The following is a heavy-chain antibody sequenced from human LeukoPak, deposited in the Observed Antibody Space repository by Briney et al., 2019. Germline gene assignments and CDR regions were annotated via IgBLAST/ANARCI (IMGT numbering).Heavy chain of an antibody. CDR3: AQNIE. V-gene: IGHV3-30-3*01. Sequence: QPGRSLILSCAASGFTFSSYAMHWVRQAPGKGLEWVAVISYDGSNKYYADSVKGRFTISRDNSKNTLYLQMNSLRAEDTAVYYCAQNIEWGQGTLVTVSS. CDR2: ISYDGSNK. D-gene: IGHD1/OR15-1a*01. CDR1: GFTFSSYA. J-gene: IGHJ4*02.